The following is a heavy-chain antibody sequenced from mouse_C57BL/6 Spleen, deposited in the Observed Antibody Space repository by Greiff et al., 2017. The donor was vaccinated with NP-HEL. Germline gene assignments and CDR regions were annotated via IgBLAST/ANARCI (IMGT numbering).Heavy chain of an antibody. CDR2: IYPRDGST. Sequence: VQLQQSDAELVKPGASVKISCKVSGYTFTDNTIHWMKQRPEQGLEWIGYIYPRDGSTTYNEKCKGKATLTADKSSSTAYMQLNRRTSEDSAVYFCARFDGYYEGYFDVWGTGTTVTVSS. CDR1: GYTFTDNT. D-gene: IGHD2-3*01. V-gene: IGHV1-78*01. CDR3: ARFDGYYEGYFDV. J-gene: IGHJ1*03.